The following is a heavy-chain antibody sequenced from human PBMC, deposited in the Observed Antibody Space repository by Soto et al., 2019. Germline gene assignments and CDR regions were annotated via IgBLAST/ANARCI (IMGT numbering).Heavy chain of an antibody. Sequence: PGGSLRLSFAASGFMLSAYTMNWVRQAPGKGLEWLSSISDDSSYIDYANSLRGRFTVSRDNARNSLYLQIDSLGVEDTAVYYCATPYYFNHWGPGTLVTVSS. J-gene: IGHJ1*01. D-gene: IGHD3-16*01. CDR1: GFMLSAYT. CDR2: ISDDSSYI. CDR3: ATPYYFNH. V-gene: IGHV3-21*06.